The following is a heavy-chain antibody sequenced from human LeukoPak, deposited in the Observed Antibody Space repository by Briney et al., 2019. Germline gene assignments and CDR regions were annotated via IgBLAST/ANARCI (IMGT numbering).Heavy chain of an antibody. CDR3: ATAVWGSYRPNWFDP. D-gene: IGHD3-16*02. V-gene: IGHV1-24*01. CDR1: GYTLTELS. Sequence: AAVKVSCKVSGYTLTELSMHWVRQAPGKGLEWMGGFDPEDGETIYAQKFQGRVTMTEDTSTDTAYMELSSLRSEDTAVYYCATAVWGSYRPNWFDPWGQGTLVTVSP. CDR2: FDPEDGET. J-gene: IGHJ5*02.